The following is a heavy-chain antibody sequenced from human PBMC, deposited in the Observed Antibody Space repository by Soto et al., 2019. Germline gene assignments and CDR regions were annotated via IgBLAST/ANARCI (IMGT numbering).Heavy chain of an antibody. D-gene: IGHD3-22*01. V-gene: IGHV4-59*01. CDR3: ARGRTVRYYDDDSSDYFYFFDY. Sequence: SETLSLTCTVSGDSISTFYWGWMRQSPGKELEWIGYVYYTGSTTYNPSLKSRVTISLDRSKNQFSLMLTSAKAADTGVCYCARGRTVRYYDDDSSDYFYFFDYWGQGTQVTVSS. J-gene: IGHJ4*01. CDR1: GDSISTFY. CDR2: VYYTGST.